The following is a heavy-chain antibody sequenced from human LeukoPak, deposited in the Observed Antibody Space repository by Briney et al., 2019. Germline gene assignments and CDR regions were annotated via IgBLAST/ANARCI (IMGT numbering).Heavy chain of an antibody. Sequence: GGSLRLSCAASGFTFSSYEMNWVRQAPGKGLEWVSYISSIGSTIYYADSVKGRFTISRDNAKNSLSLQMNSLRAEDTAVYYCARAGSYSYGYTDYWGQGTLVTVSS. D-gene: IGHD5-18*01. V-gene: IGHV3-48*03. CDR2: ISSIGSTI. CDR1: GFTFSSYE. J-gene: IGHJ4*02. CDR3: ARAGSYSYGYTDY.